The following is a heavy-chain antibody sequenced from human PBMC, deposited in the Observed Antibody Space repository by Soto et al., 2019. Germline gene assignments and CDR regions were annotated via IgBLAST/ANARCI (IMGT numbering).Heavy chain of an antibody. CDR3: VRTIALADPDAFDM. CDR1: RFTFRYYA. D-gene: IGHD6-19*01. V-gene: IGHV3-30*04. Sequence: QVQLMESGGGVVQPGRSLRLSCADCRFTFRYYAMHWIRQAPGKGLEWMAEILSDGSNQYYAESVKGRFTISRDNSKSTLDLQMNSLRVEDTAVYYCVRTIALADPDAFDMWCQGTMVTVSS. J-gene: IGHJ3*02. CDR2: ILSDGSNQ.